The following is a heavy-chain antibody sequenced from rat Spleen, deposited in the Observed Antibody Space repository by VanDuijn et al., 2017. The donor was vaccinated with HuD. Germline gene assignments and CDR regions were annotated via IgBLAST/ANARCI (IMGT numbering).Heavy chain of an antibody. V-gene: IGHV5-7*01. Sequence: EVQLVESGGGLVQPGRSLKLSCAASGFTFSDYNMAWVRQAPKKGLEWVATITYDGSGTYYRDSVKGRFTISRDNAKSTLYLQMDSLRSEDTATYYCTRMYSTDYYWYFDFWGPGTMVTVSS. J-gene: IGHJ1*01. CDR3: TRMYSTDYYWYFDF. CDR1: GFTFSDYN. CDR2: ITYDGSGT. D-gene: IGHD1-6*01.